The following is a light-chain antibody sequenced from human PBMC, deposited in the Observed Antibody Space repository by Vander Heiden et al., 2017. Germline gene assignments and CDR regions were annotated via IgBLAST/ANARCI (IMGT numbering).Light chain of an antibody. Sequence: QSALTQPASVSGSPGQPLPIPFPGTSSDVGGYNYVSWYQQHPGKAPKLMIYDVSNRPSGVSNRFSGSKSGNTASLTISGLQAEDEADYYCSSYTSSSTWVFGGGTKLTVL. CDR3: SSYTSSSTWV. V-gene: IGLV2-14*01. CDR2: DVS. J-gene: IGLJ3*02. CDR1: SSDVGGYNY.